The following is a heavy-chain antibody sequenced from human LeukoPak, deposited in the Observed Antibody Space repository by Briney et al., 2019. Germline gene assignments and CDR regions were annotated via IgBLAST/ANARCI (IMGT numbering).Heavy chain of an antibody. V-gene: IGHV1-2*02. D-gene: IGHD6-19*01. CDR2: INPNSGGT. J-gene: IGHJ2*01. Sequence: ASVKVSCKASGYTFTGYYMHWVRQAPGQGLEWMGWINPNSGGTNYAQKFQGRVTMTRDTSISTAYMELSRLRSDDTAVYYCARSSGWSPTRNRFSWYLDLWGRGTLVTVSS. CDR3: ARSSGWSPTRNRFSWYLDL. CDR1: GYTFTGYY.